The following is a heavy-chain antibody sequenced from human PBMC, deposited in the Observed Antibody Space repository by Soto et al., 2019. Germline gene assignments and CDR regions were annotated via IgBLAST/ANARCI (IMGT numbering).Heavy chain of an antibody. Sequence: SETLSLTCTVSGGSISSYYWSWIRQPAGKGLEWIGRIYTSGSTNYNPSLKSRVTMSVDTSKNQFSLKLSSVTAADTAVYYCARDFLAAAGRFVKYYYGMDVWGQGTTVTAP. D-gene: IGHD6-13*01. J-gene: IGHJ6*02. CDR2: IYTSGST. CDR1: GGSISSYY. CDR3: ARDFLAAAGRFVKYYYGMDV. V-gene: IGHV4-4*07.